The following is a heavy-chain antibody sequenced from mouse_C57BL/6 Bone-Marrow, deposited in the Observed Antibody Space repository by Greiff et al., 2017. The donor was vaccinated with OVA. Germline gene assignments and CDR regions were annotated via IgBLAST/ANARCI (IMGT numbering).Heavy chain of an antibody. CDR1: GYTFTSYW. CDR3: ARWPLFSYYAMDY. Sequence: VQLQQPGAELVMPGASVKLSCKASGYTFTSYWMHWVKQRPGQGLEWIGEIDPSDSYTNYNQKFKGKSTLTVDKSSSTAYMQLSSLTSEDSAVYYCARWPLFSYYAMDYWGQGTSVTVSS. J-gene: IGHJ4*01. V-gene: IGHV1-69*01. D-gene: IGHD1-1*01. CDR2: IDPSDSYT.